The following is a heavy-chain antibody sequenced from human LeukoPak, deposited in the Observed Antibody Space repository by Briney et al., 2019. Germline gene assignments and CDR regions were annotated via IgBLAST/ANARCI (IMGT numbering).Heavy chain of an antibody. J-gene: IGHJ3*02. CDR2: IKHSGST. CDR3: ARGQAYSSGWYAPRYAFDI. D-gene: IGHD6-19*01. Sequence: LETLSLTRAVYGGCFRGYYLGWVRPPPREGGGWVGGIKHSGSTNYNPSLKSRVTISVDTSKNQFSLKLSSVTAADTAVYYCARGQAYSSGWYAPRYAFDIWGQGTMVTVSS. CDR1: GGCFRGYY. V-gene: IGHV4-34*01.